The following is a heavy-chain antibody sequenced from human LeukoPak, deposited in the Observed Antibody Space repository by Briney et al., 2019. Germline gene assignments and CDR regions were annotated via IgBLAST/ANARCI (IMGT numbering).Heavy chain of an antibody. V-gene: IGHV4-34*01. D-gene: IGHD2-2*02. CDR1: GGSFSGYY. CDR2: INHSGST. CDR3: ARGVGYCSSTSCYTDY. J-gene: IGHJ4*02. Sequence: SETLSLTCAVYGGSFSGYYWSWIRQPPGKGLEWIGEINHSGSTNYNPSLKSRVTTSVDTSKNQFSLKLSSVTAADTAVYYCARGVGYCSSTSCYTDYWGQGTLVTVSS.